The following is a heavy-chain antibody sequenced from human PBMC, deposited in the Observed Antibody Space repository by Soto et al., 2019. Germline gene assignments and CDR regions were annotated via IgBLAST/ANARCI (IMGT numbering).Heavy chain of an antibody. J-gene: IGHJ6*03. V-gene: IGHV3-48*01. Sequence: EVQLVESGGGLVQPGGSLRLSCAASGFTFSSYSMNWVRQAPGKGLEWVSYISSSSSTIYYADSVKGRFTISRDNAKNSLYLKMNSLRAEDTAVYYCAREEDSVYYYYRDVWGKGTPVTVSS. CDR2: ISSSSSTI. CDR3: AREEDSVYYYYRDV. CDR1: GFTFSSYS.